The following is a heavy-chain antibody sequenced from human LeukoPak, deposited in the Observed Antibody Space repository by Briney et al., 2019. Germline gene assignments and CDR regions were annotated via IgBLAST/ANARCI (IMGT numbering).Heavy chain of an antibody. J-gene: IGHJ5*02. CDR1: GGSFSGYY. CDR3: ASDIVVVVAATEGWFDP. Sequence: PSETLSLTCAVYGGSFSGYYWSWIRQPPGKGLEWIGEINHSGSTNYNPSLKSRVTISVDTSKNQFSLKLSSVTAADTAVYYCASDIVVVVAATEGWFDPWGQGTLVTVSS. D-gene: IGHD2-15*01. CDR2: INHSGST. V-gene: IGHV4-34*01.